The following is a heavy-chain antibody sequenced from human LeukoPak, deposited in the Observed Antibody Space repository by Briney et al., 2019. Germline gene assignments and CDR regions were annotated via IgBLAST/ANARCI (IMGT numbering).Heavy chain of an antibody. CDR2: IKEDGSEK. CDR1: GFTFSTYW. Sequence: GGSLRLSCAAPGFTFSTYWMSWVRQTPGKGLEWVANIKEDGSEKYYGDSVKGRFTISRDNAKNSLYLEMNSLRVEDTAVYYCARDSSGYQWGQGTLVTVSS. D-gene: IGHD3-22*01. CDR3: ARDSSGYQ. V-gene: IGHV3-7*01. J-gene: IGHJ4*02.